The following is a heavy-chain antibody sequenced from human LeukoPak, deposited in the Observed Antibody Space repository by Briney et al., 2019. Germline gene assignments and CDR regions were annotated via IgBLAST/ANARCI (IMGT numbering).Heavy chain of an antibody. CDR1: GGSIRCYY. Sequence: SETLSLTCTISGGSIRCYYWSWIRQPAGKGLEWIGRIFSRGTTNYNPSLKSRVTMPVDTSKNQFSLKLSSVPAADTAVYYCARDHNGGFDPWGQGTLVTVSS. CDR2: IFSRGTT. V-gene: IGHV4-4*07. D-gene: IGHD1-1*01. J-gene: IGHJ5*02. CDR3: ARDHNGGFDP.